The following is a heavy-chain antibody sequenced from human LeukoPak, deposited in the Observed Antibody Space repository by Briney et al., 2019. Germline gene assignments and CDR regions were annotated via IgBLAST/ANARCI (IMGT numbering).Heavy chain of an antibody. V-gene: IGHV1-18*01. CDR1: GYTFTSYG. CDR2: ISAYNGNT. J-gene: IGHJ5*02. D-gene: IGHD1-1*01. Sequence: ASVKVSCKASGYTFTSYGFSGVRQAPGQGLESRGWISAYNGNTNYAQTLQGRVTMTTDTSTSTAYMELRSLRSDDTAVYYCARTAGQDDDWFDPWGQGTLVTVSS. CDR3: ARTAGQDDDWFDP.